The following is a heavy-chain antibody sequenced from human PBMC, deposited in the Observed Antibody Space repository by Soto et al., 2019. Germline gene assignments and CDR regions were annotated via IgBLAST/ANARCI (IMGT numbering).Heavy chain of an antibody. V-gene: IGHV1-18*04. D-gene: IGHD2-2*01. J-gene: IGHJ4*02. CDR1: GYIFTTYS. CDR2: INTYNGQT. Sequence: ASVKVSCKTSGYIFTTYSVAWVRQAPGQGLEWMGWINTYNGQTHYAQKFQGRVSLTAEPSTNTVYMELRSLTSDDTAAYYCARGPQTSDFWGQGTLVTVSS. CDR3: ARGPQTSDF.